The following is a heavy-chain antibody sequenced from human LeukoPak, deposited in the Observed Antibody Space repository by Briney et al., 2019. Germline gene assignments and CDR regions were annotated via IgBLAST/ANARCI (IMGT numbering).Heavy chain of an antibody. Sequence: GGSLRLSCAASGFTFSSYSMNWVRQAPGKGLEWVSYISFSVNTKYYGDSVKGRFTISRDNAKNSLYLHMDSLRAEDTAVYYCARGAYSSGWVYFDHWGQGTLVTVSS. D-gene: IGHD6-19*01. J-gene: IGHJ4*02. CDR1: GFTFSSYS. CDR3: ARGAYSSGWVYFDH. V-gene: IGHV3-48*04. CDR2: ISFSVNTK.